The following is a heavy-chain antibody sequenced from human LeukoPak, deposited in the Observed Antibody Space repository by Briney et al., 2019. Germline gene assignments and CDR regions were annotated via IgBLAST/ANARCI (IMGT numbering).Heavy chain of an antibody. CDR3: AREGYSSGWSSPDQNWFDP. CDR2: IYTSGST. CDR1: GGSFRGYH. D-gene: IGHD6-19*01. V-gene: IGHV4-4*07. Sequence: SETLSLTCGVYGGSFRGYHWSWIRQPAGKGLEWIGRIYTSGSTNYNPSLKSRVTISVDTSKNQFSLKLSSVTAADTAVYYCAREGYSSGWSSPDQNWFDPWGQGILVTVSS. J-gene: IGHJ5*01.